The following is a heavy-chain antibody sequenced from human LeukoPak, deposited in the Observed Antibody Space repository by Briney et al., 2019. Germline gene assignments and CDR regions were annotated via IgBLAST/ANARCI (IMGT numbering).Heavy chain of an antibody. CDR2: ICWNSGSI. D-gene: IGHD4-23*01. J-gene: IGHJ4*02. CDR1: GFTFDDYA. V-gene: IGHV3-9*01. Sequence: PGGSLRLSCAASGFTFDDYAMHWVRQAPGKGLEWVSGICWNSGSIGYADSVKGRFTISRDNAKNSLYLQMNSLRAEDTAVYYCARDDTRDYGGNRLFDYWGQGTLVTVAS. CDR3: ARDDTRDYGGNRLFDY.